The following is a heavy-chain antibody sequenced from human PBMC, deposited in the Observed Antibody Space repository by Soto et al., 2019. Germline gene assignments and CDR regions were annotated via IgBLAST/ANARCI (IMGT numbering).Heavy chain of an antibody. J-gene: IGHJ4*02. CDR3: AREWSPPLAVFDY. V-gene: IGHV3-7*03. Sequence: GGSLRLCCAGSGFTFSTYWMSWVRQAPGKGLEWVANIKQHGSETYYVDSVKGRFTISRDNAKNSLYLQMNSLRAEDTAVYYCAREWSPPLAVFDYWGRGTLVTVSS. D-gene: IGHD1-26*01. CDR1: GFTFSTYW. CDR2: IKQHGSET.